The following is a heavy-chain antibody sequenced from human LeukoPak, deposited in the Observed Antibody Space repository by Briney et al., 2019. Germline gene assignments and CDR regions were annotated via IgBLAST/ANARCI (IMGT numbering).Heavy chain of an antibody. CDR1: GGSFSGYY. CDR3: ARGGCSGGSCYEDAFDI. D-gene: IGHD2-15*01. J-gene: IGHJ3*02. V-gene: IGHV4-34*01. Sequence: SETLSLTCAVYGGSFSGYYWSWIRQPPGKGLEWIGEINHSGSTNYNPSLKSRVTISVDTSKNRFSLKLSSVTAADTAAYYCARGGCSGGSCYEDAFDIWGQGTMVTVSS. CDR2: INHSGST.